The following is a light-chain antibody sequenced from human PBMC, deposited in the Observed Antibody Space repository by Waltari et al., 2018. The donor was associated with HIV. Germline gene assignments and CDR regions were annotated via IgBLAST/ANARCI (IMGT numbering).Light chain of an antibody. Sequence: QSALTQPPSASGSPGQSVTTSCTGTGSDVGGYNYVSWYQQHPGKAPKLMIYEVSKRPSGVPDRFSGPKSGNTASLTVSGLQAEDEADYYCSSYAGSNNFVFGTGTKVTVL. CDR1: GSDVGGYNY. CDR3: SSYAGSNNFV. CDR2: EVS. J-gene: IGLJ1*01. V-gene: IGLV2-8*01.